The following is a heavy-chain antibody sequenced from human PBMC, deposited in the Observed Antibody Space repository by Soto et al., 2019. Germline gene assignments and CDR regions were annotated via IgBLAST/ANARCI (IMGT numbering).Heavy chain of an antibody. CDR2: ISWRGGNI. J-gene: IGHJ4*02. V-gene: IGHV3-9*01. CDR3: AKGYTSRYIPGNYFDY. CDR1: GFTFDDYA. Sequence: GGSLRLSCAASGFTFDDYAMHWVRQAPGKGLEWVSGISWRGGNIGYADSVKGRFTISRDNAENSLYLQMNSLTAEDTAFYYCAKGYTSRYIPGNYFDYWGQGTLVTVSS. D-gene: IGHD2-2*02.